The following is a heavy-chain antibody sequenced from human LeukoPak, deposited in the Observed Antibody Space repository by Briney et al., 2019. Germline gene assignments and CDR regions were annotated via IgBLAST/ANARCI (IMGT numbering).Heavy chain of an antibody. V-gene: IGHV4-39*07. Sequence: SETLSLTCTVSGGSISSSSYYWGWIRQPPGKGLEWIGSIYYSGSTYYNPSLKSRVTISVDTSKNQFSLKLSSVTAADTAVYYCARDNQLSSSWLNDAFDIWGQGTMVTVSS. D-gene: IGHD6-13*01. J-gene: IGHJ3*02. CDR1: GGSISSSSYY. CDR3: ARDNQLSSSWLNDAFDI. CDR2: IYYSGST.